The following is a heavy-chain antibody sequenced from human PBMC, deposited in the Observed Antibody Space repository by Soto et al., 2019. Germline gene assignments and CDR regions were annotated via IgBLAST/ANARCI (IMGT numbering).Heavy chain of an antibody. CDR1: GGSVRSSTYY. CDR3: TRHEGGAAADRPLDY. Sequence: SETLSLTCTVSGGSVRSSTYYWGWIRQAPGKGLEWIASIYYSGRTRNNPALKSRVTMSVDTYTNPFSLKMNAVTAADTAVYDCTRHEGGAAADRPLDYWGQGTPVTVSS. D-gene: IGHD6-13*01. J-gene: IGHJ4*02. CDR2: IYYSGRT. V-gene: IGHV4-39*01.